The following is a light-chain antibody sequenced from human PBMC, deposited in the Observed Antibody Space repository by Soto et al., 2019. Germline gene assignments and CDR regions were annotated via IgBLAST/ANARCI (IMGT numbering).Light chain of an antibody. V-gene: IGLV2-14*01. CDR3: SSYTTSSTLYV. CDR2: EVS. CDR1: SSDVGGYNF. Sequence: QSVLTQPASVSGSPGQSITITCTGTSSDVGGYNFVSWYQQLPGKAPKLMIYEVSNRPSGISNRFSGSKSGNTASLTISGLQAEYEADYYCSSYTTSSTLYVFGTGTKVTVL. J-gene: IGLJ1*01.